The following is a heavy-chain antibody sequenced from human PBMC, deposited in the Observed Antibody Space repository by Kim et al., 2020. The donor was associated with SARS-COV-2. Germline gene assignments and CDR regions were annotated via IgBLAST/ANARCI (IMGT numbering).Heavy chain of an antibody. V-gene: IGHV3-21*01. CDR2: ISSSSSYI. CDR3: ASGGYYYDSSGYYIDY. D-gene: IGHD3-22*01. Sequence: GGSLRLSCAASGFTFSSYSMNWVRQAPGKGLEWVSSISSSSSYIYYADSVKGRFTISRDNAKNSLYLQMNSLRAEDTAVYYCASGGYYYDSSGYYIDYWGQGTLVTVSS. J-gene: IGHJ4*02. CDR1: GFTFSSYS.